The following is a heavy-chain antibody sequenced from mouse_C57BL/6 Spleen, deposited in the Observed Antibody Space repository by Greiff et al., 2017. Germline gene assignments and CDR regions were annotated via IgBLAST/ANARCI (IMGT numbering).Heavy chain of an antibody. J-gene: IGHJ2*01. Sequence: DVQLQESGGGLVRPGGSVKLSCAASGIAFSRYWMSWVRRAPGQGLEWIGEINPDSGTINYAPSLKDKCIITRDNAKNTLYLQMSKVRSEDKALYYCARLSMVTTGAFDYWGQGTTLTVSS. CDR2: INPDSGTI. V-gene: IGHV4-1*01. CDR1: GIAFSRYW. CDR3: ARLSMVTTGAFDY. D-gene: IGHD2-3*01.